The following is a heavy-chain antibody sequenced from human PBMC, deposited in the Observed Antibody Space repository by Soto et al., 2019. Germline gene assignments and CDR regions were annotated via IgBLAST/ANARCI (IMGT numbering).Heavy chain of an antibody. D-gene: IGHD2-15*01. V-gene: IGHV3-11*06. J-gene: IGHJ4*02. Sequence: QVQLVESGGGLVKPGGSLRLSCAASELIFSDYYMNWIRQAPGKGLEWVAVISYSGSYTNYADSVKGRFSVSRDNTKSSLYLQMNSLRVEDTALYYCATGQDCSGGSCSDFDYWGQGTRVTVSS. CDR3: ATGQDCSGGSCSDFDY. CDR1: ELIFSDYY. CDR2: ISYSGSYT.